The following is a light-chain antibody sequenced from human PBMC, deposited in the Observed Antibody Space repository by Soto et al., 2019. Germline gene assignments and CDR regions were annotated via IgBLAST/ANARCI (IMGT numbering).Light chain of an antibody. CDR2: AAS. Sequence: DIQMTQSPSTLSASVGDRVTMTCRASQGISSYLAWYQQKPGKAPKLLIYAASTLQSGVPSRFSGSGSGTDFTLTISSLQPEDFATYYCQQLNSYPLTFGGGTKVDI. CDR3: QQLNSYPLT. V-gene: IGKV1-9*01. CDR1: QGISSY. J-gene: IGKJ4*01.